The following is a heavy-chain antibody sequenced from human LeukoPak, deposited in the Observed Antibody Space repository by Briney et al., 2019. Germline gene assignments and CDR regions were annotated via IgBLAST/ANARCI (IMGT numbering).Heavy chain of an antibody. J-gene: IGHJ4*02. V-gene: IGHV4-59*01. Sequence: SETLSLTCTVSGGSISSYYWSWIRQPPGKGLEWIGYIYYSGSTNYNPSLKSRVTISVDTSKNQFSLKLSSVTAANTAVYYCARAAEYYYDSCGYSLWGQGTLVTVSS. D-gene: IGHD3-22*01. CDR1: GGSISSYY. CDR2: IYYSGST. CDR3: ARAAEYYYDSCGYSL.